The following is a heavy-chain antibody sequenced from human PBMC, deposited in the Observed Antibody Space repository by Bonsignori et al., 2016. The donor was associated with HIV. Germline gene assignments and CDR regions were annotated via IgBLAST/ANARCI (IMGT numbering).Heavy chain of an antibody. CDR3: ASQGNITIFGVVISPPGAFDI. Sequence: WVRQAPGQGLEWMGGIIPILGIANYAQKFQGRVTITADKSTSTAYMELSSLRSEDTAVYYCASQGNITIFGVVISPPGAFDIWGQGTMVTVSS. J-gene: IGHJ3*02. V-gene: IGHV1-69*10. D-gene: IGHD3-3*01. CDR2: IIPILGIA.